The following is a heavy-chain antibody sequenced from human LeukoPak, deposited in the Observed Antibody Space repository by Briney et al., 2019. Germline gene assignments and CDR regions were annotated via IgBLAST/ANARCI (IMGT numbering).Heavy chain of an antibody. CDR2: INGDGSST. V-gene: IGHV3-74*01. D-gene: IGHD1-14*01. J-gene: IGHJ4*02. CDR3: VRKFATGD. CDR1: GFTFSSYW. Sequence: PGGSLRLSCAASGFTFSSYWMHWVRQAPGKGLVWVSRINGDGSSTSYADSVKGRFTISRDNAKNTLYLQMNSLRVEDTAVYYCVRKFATGDWGQGTLVTVSS.